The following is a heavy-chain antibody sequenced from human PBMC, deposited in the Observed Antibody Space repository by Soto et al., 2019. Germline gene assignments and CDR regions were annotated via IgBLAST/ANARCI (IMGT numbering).Heavy chain of an antibody. CDR1: GFTFSDYY. D-gene: IGHD3-22*01. J-gene: IGHJ4*02. V-gene: IGHV3-11*01. CDR3: AKMSSENYYDPVFS. CDR2: ISSSENTI. Sequence: QVQLVESGGGLVQTSGSLRLACVASGFTFSDYYISWVRQAPGKGLEWVSYISSSENTIYYADSVKGRFTISRDNAKNSVYLQMNSLRAEDTALYFCAKMSSENYYDPVFSWGQGTLVTVSS.